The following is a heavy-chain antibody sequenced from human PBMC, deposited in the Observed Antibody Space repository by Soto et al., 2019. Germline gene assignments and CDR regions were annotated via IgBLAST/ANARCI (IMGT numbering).Heavy chain of an antibody. CDR3: AREDQQYYGMDV. V-gene: IGHV5-51*01. CDR1: GYSFTHYW. J-gene: IGHJ6*02. Sequence: GESLKLSCTASGYSFTHYWIGWVRQTPGKGLEWVGIIYPDDSDTRYSPSFQGQVTISADKSTSTAYLQWSSLKASDTAIYYCAREDQQYYGMDVWGQGTTVTVSS. D-gene: IGHD6-13*01. CDR2: IYPDDSDT.